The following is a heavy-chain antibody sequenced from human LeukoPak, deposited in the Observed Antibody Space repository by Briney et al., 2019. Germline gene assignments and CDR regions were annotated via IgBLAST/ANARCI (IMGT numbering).Heavy chain of an antibody. CDR3: ARADCSGGSCYAFDI. CDR1: GGSVSCGSYY. D-gene: IGHD2-15*01. Sequence: SETLSLTCTVSGGSVSCGSYYWSWIRQPPGKGLEWIGYIYYSGSTNYNPSLKSRVTLSVDTSKNQFSLKLSSVTAADTAVYYCARADCSGGSCYAFDIWGQGTMVTVSS. V-gene: IGHV4-61*01. CDR2: IYYSGST. J-gene: IGHJ3*02.